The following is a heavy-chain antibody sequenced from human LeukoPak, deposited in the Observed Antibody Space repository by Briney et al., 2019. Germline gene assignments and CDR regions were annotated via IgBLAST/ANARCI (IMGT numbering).Heavy chain of an antibody. CDR2: IIPIFGTA. Sequence: ASVKVSCKASGGTFSSYAISWVRQAPGQGLEWMGGIIPIFGTANYAQKFQGRVTSTTDESTSTAYMELSSLRSEDTAVYYCARDLHYCSSTSCYSSLWGQGTLVTVSS. D-gene: IGHD2-2*01. CDR3: ARDLHYCSSTSCYSSL. V-gene: IGHV1-69*05. CDR1: GGTFSSYA. J-gene: IGHJ4*02.